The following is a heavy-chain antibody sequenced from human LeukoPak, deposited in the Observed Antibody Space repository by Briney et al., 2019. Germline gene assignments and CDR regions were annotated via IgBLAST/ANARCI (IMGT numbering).Heavy chain of an antibody. J-gene: IGHJ5*01. D-gene: IGHD2-15*01. Sequence: GGSLRLSCAASGFTFSSYSISWVHQAPGKGLEWVSYISTSSAVMYYADSAKGRYTISRDDARNSVSLQMNSLRADDTAVYYCARDVGYCSGGSCYRWFASWGQGTLVIVSS. CDR2: ISTSSAVM. CDR3: ARDVGYCSGGSCYRWFAS. V-gene: IGHV3-48*01. CDR1: GFTFSSYS.